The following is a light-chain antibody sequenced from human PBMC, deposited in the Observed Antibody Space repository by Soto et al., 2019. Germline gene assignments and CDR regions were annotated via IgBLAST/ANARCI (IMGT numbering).Light chain of an antibody. V-gene: IGKV1-5*01. J-gene: IGKJ1*01. Sequence: DIQMTQSPSTLSASVGDRVTITCRASQSISSWLAWYQQKPGKAPKLLIYDASSLESGVQSRFSGSGSGTEFTLTISSLQPDDFANYYCQQYNSYRTFGQGTKVEIK. CDR3: QQYNSYRT. CDR1: QSISSW. CDR2: DAS.